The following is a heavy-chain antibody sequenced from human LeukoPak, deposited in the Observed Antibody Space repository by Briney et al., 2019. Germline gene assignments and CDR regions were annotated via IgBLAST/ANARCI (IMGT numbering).Heavy chain of an antibody. CDR2: IYYSGST. D-gene: IGHD2-2*02. CDR3: ARRVLYKYHFDY. CDR1: GGSISSYY. J-gene: IGHJ4*02. V-gene: IGHV4-39*01. Sequence: SETLSLTCTVSGGSISSYYWSWIRQPPGKGLEWIGSIYYSGSTYYNPSLKSRVTISVGTSKNQFSLKLSSVTAADTAVYYCARRVLYKYHFDYRGQGTLVTVSS.